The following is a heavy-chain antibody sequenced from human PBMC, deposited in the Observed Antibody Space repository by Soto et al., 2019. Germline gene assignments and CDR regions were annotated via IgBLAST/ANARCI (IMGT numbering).Heavy chain of an antibody. V-gene: IGHV3-30*18. D-gene: IGHD3-22*01. CDR1: GFTFSSYG. J-gene: IGHJ4*02. Sequence: GGSLRLSCAASGFTFSSYGVHWVRQAPGNGLEWVASVSYDGSNKHYADSVKGRFTISRDNSRNTLDLQMNSLRAEDTAVYYCAKDTYYYDRSGYYTYDHWGQRT. CDR2: VSYDGSNK. CDR3: AKDTYYYDRSGYYTYDH.